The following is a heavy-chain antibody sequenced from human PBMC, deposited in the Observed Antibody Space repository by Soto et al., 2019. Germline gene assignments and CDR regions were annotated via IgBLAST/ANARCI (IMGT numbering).Heavy chain of an antibody. Sequence: EVQLVESGGGLIQPGGSLRLSCAASGFTVSSNYMSWVRQAPGKGLEWVSVIYSGGSTYYADAVKGRFTISRDNSKNTRYLQMNSLRAEDTAVYYCARDLVESGYREYVQQWGQGNLVTVSS. J-gene: IGHJ1*01. V-gene: IGHV3-53*01. CDR3: ARDLVESGYREYVQQ. D-gene: IGHD3-22*01. CDR2: IYSGGST. CDR1: GFTVSSNY.